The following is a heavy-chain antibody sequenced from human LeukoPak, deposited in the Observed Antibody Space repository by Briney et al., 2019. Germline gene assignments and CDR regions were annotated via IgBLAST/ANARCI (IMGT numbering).Heavy chain of an antibody. CDR1: GFTFSSYT. Sequence: GGSLRLSCAASGFTFSSYTMTWVRQAPGKGLEWISCIIGSGSSSYFADSVKGRFTISRDNFQNTLYLQTNSLRDEDTAVYYCAKGKRLLDYWGQGTLVTVSS. J-gene: IGHJ4*02. V-gene: IGHV3-23*01. CDR3: AKGKRLLDY. D-gene: IGHD6-25*01. CDR2: IIGSGSSS.